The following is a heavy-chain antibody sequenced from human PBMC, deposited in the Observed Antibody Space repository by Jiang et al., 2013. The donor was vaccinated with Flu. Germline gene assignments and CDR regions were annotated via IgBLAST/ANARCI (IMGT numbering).Heavy chain of an antibody. CDR2: ISAYNGNT. Sequence: SGAEVKKPGASVKVSCKASGYTFTSYGISWVRQAPGQGLEWMGWISAYNGNTNYAQKLQGRVTMTTDTSTSTAYMELRSLRSDDTAVYYCARDGSLGYSYGYGWFDPGAREPWSPSPQ. D-gene: IGHD5-18*01. CDR1: GYTFTSYG. J-gene: IGHJ5*02. V-gene: IGHV1-18*01. CDR3: ARDGSLGYSYGYGWFDP.